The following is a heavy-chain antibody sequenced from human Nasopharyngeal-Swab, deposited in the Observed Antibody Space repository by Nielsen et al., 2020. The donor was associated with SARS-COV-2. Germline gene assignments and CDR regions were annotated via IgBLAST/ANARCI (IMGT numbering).Heavy chain of an antibody. CDR1: GGSISSYY. CDR3: ARIAVAALNDWYFDL. CDR2: IYYSGST. Sequence: SETLSLTCTVSGGSISSYYWSWIRQPPGKGLEWIGYIYYSGSTNYNPSLKSRVTISVDTSKSQFSLKLSSVTAADTAVYYCARIAVAALNDWYFDLWGRGTLVTVSS. D-gene: IGHD6-19*01. J-gene: IGHJ2*01. V-gene: IGHV4-59*01.